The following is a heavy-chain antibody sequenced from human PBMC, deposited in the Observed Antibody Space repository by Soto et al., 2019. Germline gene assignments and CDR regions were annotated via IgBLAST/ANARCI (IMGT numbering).Heavy chain of an antibody. CDR2: IYWADDK. D-gene: IGHD3-10*02. V-gene: IGHV2-5*02. CDR1: GLSLSTSGEA. CDR3: AHYVTTSPAGWFDP. Sequence: QITLKESGPTLVKPTQTLTLTCTFSGLSLSTSGEAVGWIRQPPGKALEWLALIYWADDKRYNPTLKTRLTITKDTSKHQVVLTLTNMDPVDTATYYCAHYVTTSPAGWFDPWGQGILVTVSS. J-gene: IGHJ5*02.